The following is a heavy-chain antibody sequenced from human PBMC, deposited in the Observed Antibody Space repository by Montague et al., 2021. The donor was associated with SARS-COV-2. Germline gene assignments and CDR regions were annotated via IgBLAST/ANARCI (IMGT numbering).Heavy chain of an antibody. CDR1: GDSVSTNNTT. J-gene: IGHJ4*02. D-gene: IGHD6-13*01. Sequence: CAISGDSVSTNNTTWDWVRQSPSGDLEWLGRTYFRSKWYNDYAVXVKSRITTNPDTSKNQFSLQLKSVTPKDTAIYFCGRVFAPAGTFDFWGQGTLVTVSS. V-gene: IGHV6-1*01. CDR3: GRVFAPAGTFDF. CDR2: TYFRSKWYN.